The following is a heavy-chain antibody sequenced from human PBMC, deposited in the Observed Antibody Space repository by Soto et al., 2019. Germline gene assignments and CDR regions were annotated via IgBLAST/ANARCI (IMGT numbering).Heavy chain of an antibody. CDR2: IIPIFGTA. CDR3: VRGFWSGYDNYYYGMDV. CDR1: GGTFSSYA. V-gene: IGHV1-69*13. D-gene: IGHD3-3*01. J-gene: IGHJ6*02. Sequence: ASVKVSCKASGGTFSSYAISWVRQAPGQGLEWMGGIIPIFGTANYAQKFQGRVTITADESTSTAYMELSSLRSEDTAVYYCVRGFWSGYDNYYYGMDVWGQGTTVTVSS.